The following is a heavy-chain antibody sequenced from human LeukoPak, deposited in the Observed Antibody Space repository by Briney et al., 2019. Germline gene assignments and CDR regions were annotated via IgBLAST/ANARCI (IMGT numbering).Heavy chain of an antibody. D-gene: IGHD2-15*01. CDR1: GYSISSGYY. J-gene: IGHJ4*02. CDR2: IYHSGST. CDR3: ASTRGLVVAASFDY. Sequence: SETLSLTCTVSGYSISSGYYWGWIRQPPGKGLEWIGSIYHSGSTYYNPSLKSRVTISVDTSKNQFSLKLSSVTAADTAVYYCASTRGLVVAASFDYWGQGTLVTVFS. V-gene: IGHV4-38-2*02.